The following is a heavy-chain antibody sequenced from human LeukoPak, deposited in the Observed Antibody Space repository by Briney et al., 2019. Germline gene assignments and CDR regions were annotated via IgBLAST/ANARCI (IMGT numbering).Heavy chain of an antibody. D-gene: IGHD1-1*01. CDR1: GLTFSSYA. CDR3: ARDGVHDPPFDY. V-gene: IGHV3-30-3*01. J-gene: IGHJ4*02. CDR2: ISYDGSNK. Sequence: GGSLRLSCAASGLTFSSYAMSWVRQAPGKGLEWVAVISYDGSNKYYTDSVKGRFTISRDNSKNTLYLQMNSLRAEDTAVYYCARDGVHDPPFDYWGQGTLVTVSS.